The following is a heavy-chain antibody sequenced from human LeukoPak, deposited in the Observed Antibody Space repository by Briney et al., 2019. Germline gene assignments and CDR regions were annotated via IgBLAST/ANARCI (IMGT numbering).Heavy chain of an antibody. CDR2: ISYDGSNK. CDR1: GFTFSIYS. V-gene: IGHV3-30-3*01. CDR3: ANTILTGAL. J-gene: IGHJ4*02. D-gene: IGHD2-2*02. Sequence: GGSLRLSCAASGFTFSIYSTHWVRQAPGKGLEWVAVISYDGSNKNYADPVKGRFTISRDNSKNTLYLQMNSLRGEDTAVYYCANTILTGALWGQGTLVTVSS.